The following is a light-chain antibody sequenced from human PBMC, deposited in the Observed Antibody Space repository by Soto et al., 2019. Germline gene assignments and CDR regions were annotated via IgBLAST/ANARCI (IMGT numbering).Light chain of an antibody. CDR1: QSVSSSY. Sequence: EIVLTQSPGTLSLSPGERATLSCRASQSVSSSYLARYQQKPGQAPRLLIYGASSRATGIPDRFSGSGSGTDFTLTISRLEPEDFAVYYCQQYGSSTAWTFGQGTKVEIK. CDR2: GAS. CDR3: QQYGSSTAWT. J-gene: IGKJ1*01. V-gene: IGKV3-20*01.